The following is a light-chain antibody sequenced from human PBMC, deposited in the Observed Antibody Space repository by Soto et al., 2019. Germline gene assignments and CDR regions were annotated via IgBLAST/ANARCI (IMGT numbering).Light chain of an antibody. Sequence: EIVMTQSPATLSVSLGEAAILSCRASQSVGRNLAWYQQRPGQAPRLLLYGASSRVTGIPDRFSGSGSGTDFTLTISSLEPEDFAVYYCQQYSSSPPFTFGPGTKVDIK. CDR1: QSVGRN. CDR2: GAS. CDR3: QQYSSSPPFT. V-gene: IGKV3D-15*01. J-gene: IGKJ3*01.